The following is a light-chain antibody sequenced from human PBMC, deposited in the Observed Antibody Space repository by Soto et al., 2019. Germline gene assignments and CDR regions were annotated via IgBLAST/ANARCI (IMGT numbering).Light chain of an antibody. Sequence: QSALTQPASVSGSPGQSITISCTGTSSDVGNYKYVSWYQQHPGKAPKLMIYEVSNRPSGVSNRFSGSKSGNTASLTISGLQAEDETDYYCASYTSSSTSVIFGRGTKVTVL. CDR1: SSDVGNYKY. J-gene: IGLJ2*01. CDR2: EVS. V-gene: IGLV2-14*01. CDR3: ASYTSSSTSVI.